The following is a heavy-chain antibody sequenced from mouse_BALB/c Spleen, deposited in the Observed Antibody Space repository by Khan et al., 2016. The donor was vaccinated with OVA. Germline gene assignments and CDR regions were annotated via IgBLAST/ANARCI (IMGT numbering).Heavy chain of an antibody. V-gene: IGHV3-2*02. J-gene: IGHJ2*01. CDR3: ARTARIKY. CDR1: GYSITSGYG. D-gene: IGHD1-2*01. Sequence: VQLQQSGPGLVKPSQSLSLTCTVTGYSITSGYGWNWIRQFPGNKLEWMGYISYSGSTNYNPSLKSRISITRDTSKNQFFLQLNSVTTEDTATYYCARTARIKYWGQGTTLTVTS. CDR2: ISYSGST.